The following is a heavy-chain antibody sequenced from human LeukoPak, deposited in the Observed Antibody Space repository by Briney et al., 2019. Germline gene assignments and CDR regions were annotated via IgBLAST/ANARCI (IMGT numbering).Heavy chain of an antibody. D-gene: IGHD3-10*01. CDR1: GFTFSSYW. Sequence: GSLRLSYAASGFTFSSYWMGWVCQAPGKGLEWVANINQDGSEKYYVDSVKGRFTISRDNAKNSLYLQMNTLSADDTAVYFCAGGISMVRGADYWGQGTLVTVSS. V-gene: IGHV3-7*04. J-gene: IGHJ4*02. CDR2: INQDGSEK. CDR3: AGGISMVRGADY.